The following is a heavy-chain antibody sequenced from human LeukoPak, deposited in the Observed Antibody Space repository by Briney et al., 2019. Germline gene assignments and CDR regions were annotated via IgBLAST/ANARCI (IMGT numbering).Heavy chain of an antibody. D-gene: IGHD6-25*01. V-gene: IGHV3-30-3*01. J-gene: IGHJ4*02. CDR2: ISYDGSNK. CDR3: ARVLGHKIAAGIDY. Sequence: GGSLRLSCAASGFTFSSYAMHWVRQAPGKGLEWVAVISYDGSNKYYADSVKGRFTISRDNSKNTLYLQMNSLRAEDTAVYYCARVLGHKIAAGIDYWGQGTLVTVSS. CDR1: GFTFSSYA.